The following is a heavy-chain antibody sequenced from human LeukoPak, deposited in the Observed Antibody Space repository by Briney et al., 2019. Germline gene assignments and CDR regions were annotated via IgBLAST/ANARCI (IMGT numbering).Heavy chain of an antibody. Sequence: SETLSLTCAVSGVSITPYFWSWIRQPPGKGLEWIGYMDYSRVSNYSPSLKSRVAMSVETSKNPFSLNLRSVSAADSGVYFCARGYAAAGLFDHWGHGTLVTVSS. CDR1: GVSITPYF. CDR2: MDYSRVS. D-gene: IGHD6-25*01. V-gene: IGHV4-59*01. CDR3: ARGYAAAGLFDH. J-gene: IGHJ4*01.